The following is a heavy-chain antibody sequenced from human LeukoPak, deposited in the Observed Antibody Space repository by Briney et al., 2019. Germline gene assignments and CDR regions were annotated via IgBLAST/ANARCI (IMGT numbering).Heavy chain of an antibody. CDR3: AKDSYGSGSCGY. CDR2: ISYDGSNK. V-gene: IGHV3-30*04. Sequence: GGSLRLSCAASGFTFSSYAMHWVRQAPGKGLEWVAVISYDGSNKYYADSVKGRFTISRDNSKNTPYLQMNSLRAEDTAVYYCAKDSYGSGSCGYWGQGTLVTVSS. CDR1: GFTFSSYA. J-gene: IGHJ4*02. D-gene: IGHD3-10*01.